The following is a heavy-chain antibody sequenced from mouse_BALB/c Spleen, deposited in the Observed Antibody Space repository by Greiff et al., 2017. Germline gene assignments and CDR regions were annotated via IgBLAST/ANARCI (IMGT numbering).Heavy chain of an antibody. CDR2: ISSGGST. Sequence: DVMLVESGGGLVKPGGSLKLSCAASGFTFSSYAMSWVRQTPEKRLEWVASISSGGSTYYPDSVKGRFTISRDNARNILYLQMSSLRSEDTAMYYCARSKSDGYFSWFAYWGQGTLVTVSA. CDR3: ARSKSDGYFSWFAY. J-gene: IGHJ3*01. CDR1: GFTFSSYA. D-gene: IGHD2-3*01. V-gene: IGHV5-6-5*01.